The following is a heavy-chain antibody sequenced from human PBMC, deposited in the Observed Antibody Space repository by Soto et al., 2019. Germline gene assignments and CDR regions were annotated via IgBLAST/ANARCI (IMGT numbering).Heavy chain of an antibody. D-gene: IGHD6-19*01. Sequence: GASVKVSCKASGGTFSSYAISWVRQAPGQGLEWMGGIIPIFGTANYAQKFQGRVTITADESTSTAYMELSSLRSEDTAVYYCARDRVMAGRNVYNWFDPWGQGTLVTVSS. CDR1: GGTFSSYA. CDR2: IIPIFGTA. V-gene: IGHV1-69*13. J-gene: IGHJ5*02. CDR3: ARDRVMAGRNVYNWFDP.